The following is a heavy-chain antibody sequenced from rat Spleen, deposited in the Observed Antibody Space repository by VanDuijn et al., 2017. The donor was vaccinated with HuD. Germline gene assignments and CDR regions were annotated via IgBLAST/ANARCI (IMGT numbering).Heavy chain of an antibody. D-gene: IGHD1-2*01. J-gene: IGHJ4*01. CDR1: GLSLTSES. CDR2: IWSGGST. V-gene: IGHV2-15*01. CDR3: ARWTSSYRMDA. Sequence: QVQLKESGPGLVQPSQTLSLTCTVSGLSLTSESVSWVRQPPGKGLEWIAAIWSGGSTYYNSALKSRLSISRDTSKNQVLLKMNSLQTEDRAMYFCARWTSSYRMDAWGQGASVTVSS.